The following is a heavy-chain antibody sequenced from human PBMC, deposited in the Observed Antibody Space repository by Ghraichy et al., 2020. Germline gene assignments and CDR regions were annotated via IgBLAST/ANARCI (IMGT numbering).Heavy chain of an antibody. CDR2: IYHSTGS. J-gene: IGHJ5*02. CDR1: GDSITSTYW. D-gene: IGHD2-15*01. V-gene: IGHV4-4*02. Sequence: SQTLSLTCAVSGDSITSTYWWSWVRQAPGKGLEWIGEIYHSTGSIYNPSLKSRVTISMDKSKNQFSLKLRSVIAADTALYYCAGRGYCSGGSCFVSWGQGTQVSVSS. CDR3: AGRGYCSGGSCFVS.